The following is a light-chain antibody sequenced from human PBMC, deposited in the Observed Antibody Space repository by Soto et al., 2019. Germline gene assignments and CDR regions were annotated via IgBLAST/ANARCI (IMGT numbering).Light chain of an antibody. V-gene: IGKV3-15*01. CDR2: AAS. CDR1: QSVARN. J-gene: IGKJ1*01. CDR3: QQYTEWPPWT. Sequence: EKVMTQSPATLSVSLVERASLCCRASQSVARNLAWYQQKPGQAPRLLIYAASTRATGTPARFSGSGSGTEFTLTISSLQSDDFAIYYCQQYTEWPPWTFGQGTKVDIK.